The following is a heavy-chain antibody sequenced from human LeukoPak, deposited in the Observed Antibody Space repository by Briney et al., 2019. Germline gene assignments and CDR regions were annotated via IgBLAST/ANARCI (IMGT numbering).Heavy chain of an antibody. J-gene: IGHJ5*02. V-gene: IGHV1-8*02. Sequence: ASVKVSCKASGYTFSSSDINWVRQAAGQGLEWMGWMNPNSGNTGYAPKFQGRVTMTRDTSISTAYMELSSPTSEDTAVYFCASYVGSSGRGVDPWGQGTLVTVSS. D-gene: IGHD1-14*01. CDR1: GYTFSSSD. CDR3: ASYVGSSGRGVDP. CDR2: MNPNSGNT.